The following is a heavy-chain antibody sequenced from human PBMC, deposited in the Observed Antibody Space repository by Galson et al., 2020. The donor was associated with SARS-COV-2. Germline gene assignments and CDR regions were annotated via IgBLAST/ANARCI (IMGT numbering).Heavy chain of an antibody. CDR2: IYYSGST. V-gene: IGHV4-39*07. J-gene: IGHJ5*02. CDR3: ARDGRRLWFGGHARLDP. CDR1: GGSISSTNYY. Sequence: SETLSLTCTVSGGSISSTNYYWGWIRQPPGRGLEWIGSIYYSGSTYYNPSLKSRVTISVDTSKNQFSLNLTSVTAADTAVYYCARDGRRLWFGGHARLDPWGQGILVTVSS. D-gene: IGHD3-10*01.